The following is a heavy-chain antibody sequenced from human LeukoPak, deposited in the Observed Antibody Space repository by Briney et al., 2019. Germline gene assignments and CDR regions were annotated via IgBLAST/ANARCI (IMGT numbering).Heavy chain of an antibody. CDR2: INPNGGSA. J-gene: IGHJ4*02. D-gene: IGHD3-22*01. V-gene: IGHV1-46*01. CDR3: ARDYYYDSSGYYTYYFDY. CDR1: GYTFTSYG. Sequence: RGASVTVSCKASGYTFTSYGISWVRQAPGQGLEWLGIINPNGGSASYAQRFQGRVTMTRDTSTTTVYMELTSLRSEDTAVYYCARDYYYDSSGYYTYYFDYWGQGTQVTVSS.